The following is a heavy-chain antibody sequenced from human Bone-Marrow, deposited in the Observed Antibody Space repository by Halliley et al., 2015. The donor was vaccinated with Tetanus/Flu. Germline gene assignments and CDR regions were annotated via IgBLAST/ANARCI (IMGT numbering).Heavy chain of an antibody. CDR1: GFTFSSYE. CDR3: ARNSLDFGSPLDQNWFGP. D-gene: IGHD2-2*03. Sequence: AASGFTFSSYEMNWVRQAPGKGLEWVSYISSGSSTMYYADSVKGRFTISRDNAKNSLFLQMNSLRAEDTAVYFCARNSLDFGSPLDQNWFGPWGQGTLVTVSS. CDR2: ISSGSSTM. J-gene: IGHJ5*02. V-gene: IGHV3-48*03.